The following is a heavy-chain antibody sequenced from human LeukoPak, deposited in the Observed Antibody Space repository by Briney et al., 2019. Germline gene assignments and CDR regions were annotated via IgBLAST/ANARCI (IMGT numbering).Heavy chain of an antibody. J-gene: IGHJ4*02. D-gene: IGHD3-16*01. Sequence: GGSLRLSCAASGFTFGTFGMHWVRQAPGKGLEWVAVIGHDGTYKNYADSVKGRFTISRDNSKNTLYLQMDSLRAEDTAVYYCARDFRVGSYFDYWGQRTLATVSS. CDR3: ARDFRVGSYFDY. V-gene: IGHV3-33*01. CDR2: IGHDGTYK. CDR1: GFTFGTFG.